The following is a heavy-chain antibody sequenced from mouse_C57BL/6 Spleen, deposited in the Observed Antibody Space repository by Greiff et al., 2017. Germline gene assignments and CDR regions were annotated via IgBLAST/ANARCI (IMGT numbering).Heavy chain of an antibody. D-gene: IGHD2-4*01. V-gene: IGHV3-6*01. CDR2: ISYDGSN. Sequence: EVQRVESGPGLVKPSQSLSLTCSVTGYSITSGYYWNWIRQFPGNKLEWMGYISYDGSNNYNPSLKNRISITRDTSKNQFLLKLNSVTTEDTATYYGARGGHDYDASWFAYWGQGTLVTVSA. J-gene: IGHJ3*01. CDR3: ARGGHDYDASWFAY. CDR1: GYSITSGYY.